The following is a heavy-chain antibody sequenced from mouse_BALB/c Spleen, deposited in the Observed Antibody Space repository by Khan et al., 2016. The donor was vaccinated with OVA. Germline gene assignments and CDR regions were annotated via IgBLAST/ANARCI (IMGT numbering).Heavy chain of an antibody. D-gene: IGHD1-1*01. J-gene: IGHJ4*01. CDR1: GFSLTTYG. CDR2: IWGDGST. CDR3: AKFTPDYYSMDY. Sequence: QIQLVQSGPGLVAPSQSLSITCSISGFSLTTYGVNWVRQPPGKGLEWLGVIWGDGSTNYHSTLKSRLIISKDNSKRQVFLTLNSLQTDDTATYYCAKFTPDYYSMDYWGQGTSDTVSS. V-gene: IGHV2-3*01.